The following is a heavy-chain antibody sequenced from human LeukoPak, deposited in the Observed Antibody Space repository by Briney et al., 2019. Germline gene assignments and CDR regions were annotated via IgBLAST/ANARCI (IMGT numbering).Heavy chain of an antibody. CDR1: GFTLSNYE. Sequence: GGSLRLSGAASGFTLSNYEMNWVRPAPGKGPAWVSYIGSRGGNIYFADSVKGRFTISRENAKGSLYLEINSLNAEDKASFYCARGYRFGYDYWGQGTLVTVSS. D-gene: IGHD5-18*01. CDR2: IGSRGGNI. CDR3: ARGYRFGYDY. V-gene: IGHV3-48*03. J-gene: IGHJ4*02.